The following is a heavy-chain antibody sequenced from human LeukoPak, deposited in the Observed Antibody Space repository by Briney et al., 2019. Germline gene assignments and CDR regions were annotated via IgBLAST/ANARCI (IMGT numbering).Heavy chain of an antibody. CDR1: GYTFTSYG. D-gene: IGHD6-19*01. CDR2: MNPNNGNT. J-gene: IGHJ1*01. Sequence: ASVKVSCKASGYTFTSYGINWVRQATGQGLEWMGWMNPNNGNTDYAQKFQDRVTLTRNTSISTAYMELSSLRSEDTAVYYCTRGGPVAGTHKYFQHWGQGTLVTVSS. V-gene: IGHV1-8*02. CDR3: TRGGPVAGTHKYFQH.